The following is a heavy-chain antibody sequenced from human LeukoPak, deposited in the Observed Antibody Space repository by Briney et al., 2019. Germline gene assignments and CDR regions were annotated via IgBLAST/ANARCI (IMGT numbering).Heavy chain of an antibody. CDR1: GFNFGGFS. V-gene: IGHV3-21*01. Sequence: PGGSLRLSYAAAGFNFGGFSMSWVRQAPGKGLEWVSSISRSSNYIYYADSVKGRFTISRDNAKNSLYLQMNSLRAEDTAVYYCARDDSPYYDSSRNPFDYWGQGTLVTVSS. CDR2: ISRSSNYI. D-gene: IGHD3-22*01. CDR3: ARDDSPYYDSSRNPFDY. J-gene: IGHJ4*02.